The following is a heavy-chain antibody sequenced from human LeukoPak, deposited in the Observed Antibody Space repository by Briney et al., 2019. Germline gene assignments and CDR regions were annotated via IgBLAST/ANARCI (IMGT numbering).Heavy chain of an antibody. D-gene: IGHD3-22*01. CDR3: ARDGVGYYDSSGYYYFQH. J-gene: IGHJ1*01. CDR2: INPNSGGT. Sequence: ASVKVSCKASGYTFTGYHIHWVRQAPGQGLEWMGWINPNSGGTNYAQKFQGRVTMTRDTSISTAYMELSRLRSDDTAVYYCARDGVGYYDSSGYYYFQHWGQGTLVTVSS. V-gene: IGHV1-2*02. CDR1: GYTFTGYH.